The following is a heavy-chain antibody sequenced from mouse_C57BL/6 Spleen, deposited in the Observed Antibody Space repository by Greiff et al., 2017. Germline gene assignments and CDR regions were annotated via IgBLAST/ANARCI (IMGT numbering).Heavy chain of an antibody. CDR2: IYPRSGNT. Sequence: VQLVESGAELARPGASVKLSCKASGYTFTSYGISWVKQRTGQGLEWIGEIYPRSGNTYYNEKFKGKATLTADKSSSTAYMELRSLTSEDSAVYFCARGTTVVARDYWGQGTSVTVSS. D-gene: IGHD1-1*01. CDR1: GYTFTSYG. J-gene: IGHJ4*01. V-gene: IGHV1-81*01. CDR3: ARGTTVVARDY.